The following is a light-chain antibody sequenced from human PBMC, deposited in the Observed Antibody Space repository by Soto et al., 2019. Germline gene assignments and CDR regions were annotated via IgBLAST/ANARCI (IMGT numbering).Light chain of an antibody. Sequence: DIVMTQSPLSLPVTPGEPASISCRSSQSLLHSNGYNYLDWYLQKPGQSPQLLIYLGSNRASGVHERFSGSGSGTDFTLNISRVEAEDVGVYYCMQALQTPPWTFGQGTKVEIK. CDR1: QSLLHSNGYNY. V-gene: IGKV2-28*01. J-gene: IGKJ1*01. CDR2: LGS. CDR3: MQALQTPPWT.